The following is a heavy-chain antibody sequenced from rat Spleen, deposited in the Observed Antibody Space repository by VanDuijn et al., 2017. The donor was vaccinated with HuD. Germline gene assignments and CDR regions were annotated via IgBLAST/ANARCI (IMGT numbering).Heavy chain of an antibody. CDR1: GFTFSKYG. Sequence: EVQLVESGGGLVQPGRSLKLSWAASGFTFSKYGMHWIRQAPTQGLGRVASISVSGGSSYYRDSVKGRFTLSRDNAKSTLYLQMDSLGSEDTATYHCATAGTRISRFAYWGQGPLVTVSS. CDR3: ATAGTRISRFAY. CDR2: ISVSGGSS. D-gene: IGHD1-4*01. J-gene: IGHJ3*01. V-gene: IGHV5-19*01.